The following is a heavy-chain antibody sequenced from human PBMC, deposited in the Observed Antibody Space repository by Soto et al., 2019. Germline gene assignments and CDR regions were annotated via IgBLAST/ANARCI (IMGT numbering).Heavy chain of an antibody. CDR3: ARGLGYYDILGYYYYYYMDV. CDR2: MNPNSGNT. D-gene: IGHD3-9*01. Sequence: ASVKVSCKASGYTFTSYDINWVLQATGQGLEWMGWMNPNSGNTGYAQKFQGRVTMTGNTSISTAYMELSSLRSEDTAVYYCARGLGYYDILGYYYYYYMDVWGKGTTVTVSS. J-gene: IGHJ6*03. V-gene: IGHV1-8*01. CDR1: GYTFTSYD.